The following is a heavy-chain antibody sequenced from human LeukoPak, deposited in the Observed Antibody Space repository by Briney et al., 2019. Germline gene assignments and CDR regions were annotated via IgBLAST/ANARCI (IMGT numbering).Heavy chain of an antibody. CDR2: IFSSGKT. V-gene: IGHV4-4*07. D-gene: IGHD4-17*01. J-gene: IGHJ4*01. Sequence: SETLSLTCTVSGGSIGSYYWSWIRQPAGKGLEWIGRIFSSGKTSYNPSLKSRVSMSVDTSKSQFSLSLSSVTAADTAVYYCARGREYGDYFDYWGQGTLVSVSS. CDR3: ARGREYGDYFDY. CDR1: GGSIGSYY.